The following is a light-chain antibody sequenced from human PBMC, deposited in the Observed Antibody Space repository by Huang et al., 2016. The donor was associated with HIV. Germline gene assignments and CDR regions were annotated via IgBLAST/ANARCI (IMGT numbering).Light chain of an antibody. V-gene: IGKV1-5*01. CDR3: QQYKSYPYT. J-gene: IGKJ2*01. Sequence: DIQMTQSPSTLSASVGDRVTLTFRASESISTWLSWYQQKPGKAPKLLIYDASNLESGVPSRFSGTGSGTEFTLTISSLQPDNFATYYCQQYKSYPYTFGQGTKLEIK. CDR1: ESISTW. CDR2: DAS.